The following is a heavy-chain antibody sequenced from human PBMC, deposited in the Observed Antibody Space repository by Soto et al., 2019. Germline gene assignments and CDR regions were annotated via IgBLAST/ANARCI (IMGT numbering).Heavy chain of an antibody. Sequence: QVQLVESGGGVVQPGRSLRLSCTASGFTFNTYAFHWVRQAPGKGLEWVAVLSADENNKYYADSVKGRFTISRDNSKSPLYLQMNSLRAEDTAVYYCARDLRKLRYFDYWGPGSLVTVSS. CDR1: GFTFNTYA. J-gene: IGHJ4*02. V-gene: IGHV3-30-3*01. D-gene: IGHD3-9*01. CDR2: LSADENNK. CDR3: ARDLRKLRYFDY.